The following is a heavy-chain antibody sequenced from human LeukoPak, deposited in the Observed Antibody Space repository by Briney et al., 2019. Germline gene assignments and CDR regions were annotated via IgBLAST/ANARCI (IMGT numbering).Heavy chain of an antibody. CDR1: GYSFTSYR. D-gene: IGHD1-1*01. Sequence: GESLKISRKGSGYSFTSYRIGWVRQMPGKGLEWMGIIYPGDSDTRYSPSFQGQVTISADKSISTAYLQWSSLKASDTAMYYCARRVAGADYYYYGMDVWGQGTTVTVSS. V-gene: IGHV5-51*01. CDR3: ARRVAGADYYYYGMDV. J-gene: IGHJ6*02. CDR2: IYPGDSDT.